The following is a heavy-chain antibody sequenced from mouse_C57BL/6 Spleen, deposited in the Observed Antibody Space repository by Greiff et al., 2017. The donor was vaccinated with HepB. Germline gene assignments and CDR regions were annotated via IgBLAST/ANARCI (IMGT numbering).Heavy chain of an antibody. J-gene: IGHJ2*01. V-gene: IGHV5-12*01. CDR3: ARGNDGYYFDY. D-gene: IGHD2-3*01. Sequence: DVKLVESGGGLVQPGGSLKLSCAASGFTFSDYYMYWVRQTPEKRLEWVAYISNGGGSTYYPDTVKGRFTISRDNAKNTLYLQMSRLKSEDTAMYYCARGNDGYYFDYWGQGTTLTVSS. CDR2: ISNGGGST. CDR1: GFTFSDYY.